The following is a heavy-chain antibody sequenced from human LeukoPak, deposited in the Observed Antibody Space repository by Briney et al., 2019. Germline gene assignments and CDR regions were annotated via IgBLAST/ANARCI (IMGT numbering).Heavy chain of an antibody. J-gene: IGHJ4*02. CDR1: GGTFISYA. CDR2: IIPIFGTA. Sequence: ASVKVSCKASGGTFISYAISWVRQAPGQGLEWMGGIIPIFGTANYAQKFQGRVTITADESTSTAYMELSSLRSEDTAVYYCARGERDSSGWYYFDYWGQGTLVTVSS. D-gene: IGHD6-19*01. CDR3: ARGERDSSGWYYFDY. V-gene: IGHV1-69*13.